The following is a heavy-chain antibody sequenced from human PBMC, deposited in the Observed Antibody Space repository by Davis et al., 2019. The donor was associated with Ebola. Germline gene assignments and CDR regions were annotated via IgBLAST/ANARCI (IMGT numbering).Heavy chain of an antibody. CDR3: ARVTYCSGGSCYDFDY. J-gene: IGHJ4*02. D-gene: IGHD2-15*01. V-gene: IGHV4-31*03. Sequence: MPSETLSLTCTVSGGSISSGGYYWSWIRQHPGKGLEWIGYIYYSGSTYYNPSLKSRVTISVDTSKNQFSLKLSSVTAADTAVYYCARVTYCSGGSCYDFDYWGQGTLVTVSS. CDR2: IYYSGST. CDR1: GGSISSGGYY.